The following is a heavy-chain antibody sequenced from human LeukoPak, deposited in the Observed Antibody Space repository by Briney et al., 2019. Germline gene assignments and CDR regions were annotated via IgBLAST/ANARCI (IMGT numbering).Heavy chain of an antibody. CDR3: ARVYYDSSGRRTGDAFDI. V-gene: IGHV3-21*01. J-gene: IGHJ3*02. CDR2: ITSSSSYI. D-gene: IGHD3-22*01. Sequence: GGSLRLSCAASGFTFSTYSMNWVRQAPGKGLEWVSSITSSSSYIYYTDSAKGRSTISRDNAKNSLYLQMNSLRAEDTAVYYCARVYYDSSGRRTGDAFDIWGQGTMVTVSS. CDR1: GFTFSTYS.